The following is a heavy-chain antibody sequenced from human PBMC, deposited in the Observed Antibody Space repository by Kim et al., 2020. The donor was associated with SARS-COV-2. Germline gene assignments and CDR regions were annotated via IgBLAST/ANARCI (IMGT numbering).Heavy chain of an antibody. CDR2: ISYDGSNK. CDR1: GFTFSSYA. D-gene: IGHD3-10*01. Sequence: GGSLRLSCAASGFTFSSYAMHWVRQAPGKGLEWVAVISYDGSNKYYAYSVKGRFTISRDNSKNTLYLQMNSLRAEDTAVYYCARDGSGSYFSGFDPWGQGTLVTVSS. J-gene: IGHJ5*02. V-gene: IGHV3-30-3*01. CDR3: ARDGSGSYFSGFDP.